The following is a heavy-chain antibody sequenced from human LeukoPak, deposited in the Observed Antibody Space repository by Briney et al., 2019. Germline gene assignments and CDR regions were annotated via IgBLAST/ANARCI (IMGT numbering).Heavy chain of an antibody. J-gene: IGHJ6*04. CDR3: ARSMITFGAPYYYYYGMDV. CDR2: IYYSGST. CDR1: GGSISSYY. D-gene: IGHD3-16*01. Sequence: PSETLSLTCTVSGGSISSYYWSWIRQPPGKGLEWIGYIYYSGSTNYNPSLKSRVTISVDTSKNQFSLKLSSVTAADTAVYYCARSMITFGAPYYYYYGMDVWGKGTTVTVSS. V-gene: IGHV4-59*01.